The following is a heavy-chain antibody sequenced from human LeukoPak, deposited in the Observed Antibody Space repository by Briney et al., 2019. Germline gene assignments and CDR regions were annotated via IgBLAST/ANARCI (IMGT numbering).Heavy chain of an antibody. D-gene: IGHD2-15*01. CDR2: INHSGST. Sequence: GSLRLSCAASGFTFSSYWMHWVRQAPGKGLEWIGEINHSGSTNYNPSLKSRVTISVDTSKNQFSLKLSSVTAADTAVYYCARGTTNPIVVVVAATHFDYWGQGTLVTVSS. CDR3: ARGTTNPIVVVVAATHFDY. CDR1: GFTFSSYW. V-gene: IGHV4-34*01. J-gene: IGHJ4*02.